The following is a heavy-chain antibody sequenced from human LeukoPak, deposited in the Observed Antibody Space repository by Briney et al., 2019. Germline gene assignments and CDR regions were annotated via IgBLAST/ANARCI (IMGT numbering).Heavy chain of an antibody. V-gene: IGHV4-59*01. Sequence: SETLSLTCTVSGGPISSYYWSWIRQPPGKGLEWIGYIYYSGSTNYNPSLKSRVTISVDTSKNQFSLKLSSVTAADTAVYYCARGITGLRLGELSLSWFDPWGQGTLVTVSS. D-gene: IGHD3-16*02. CDR2: IYYSGST. J-gene: IGHJ5*02. CDR1: GGPISSYY. CDR3: ARGITGLRLGELSLSWFDP.